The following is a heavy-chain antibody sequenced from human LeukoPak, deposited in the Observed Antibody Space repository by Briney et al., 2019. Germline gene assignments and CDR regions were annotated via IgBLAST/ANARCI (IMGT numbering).Heavy chain of an antibody. CDR3: ARSPRSYYGSRSWIDY. CDR1: GGSISTTSYY. D-gene: IGHD3-10*01. V-gene: IGHV4-39*01. Sequence: SETLSLTCTVSGGSISTTSYYWGWIRQRPGKGLEWIGSIYYSGTTYYNPSLKSRVTISVDTSKSQFSLKVSSVTATDTAMYYCARSPRSYYGSRSWIDYWGQGTLVTVSS. J-gene: IGHJ4*02. CDR2: IYYSGTT.